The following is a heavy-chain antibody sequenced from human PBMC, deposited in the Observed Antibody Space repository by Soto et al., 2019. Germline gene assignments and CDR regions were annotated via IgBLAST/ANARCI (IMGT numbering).Heavy chain of an antibody. CDR3: ARPSTSYGDYGWSLAY. CDR1: GYPFGGYA. CDR2: VSAHTGDS. D-gene: IGHD4-17*01. J-gene: IGHJ4*02. Sequence: QVQLVQSGAEVKKPGASVKVSCKASGYPFGGYAIGWVRQAPGQGLEWMGWVSAHTGDSGYAQRFQGRVTLTTETSTSPAYMELRGLRSHDTAVYYCARPSTSYGDYGWSLAYWGQGTLVTVSS. V-gene: IGHV1-18*01.